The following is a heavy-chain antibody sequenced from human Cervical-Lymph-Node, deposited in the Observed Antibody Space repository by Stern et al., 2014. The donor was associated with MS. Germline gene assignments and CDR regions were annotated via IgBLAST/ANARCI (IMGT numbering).Heavy chain of an antibody. CDR3: ARGNWNYEGMGY. CDR2: IWDGGNKK. CDR1: GFTFSNYG. D-gene: IGHD1-7*01. J-gene: IGHJ4*02. V-gene: IGHV3-33*01. Sequence: QVQLVQSGGGVVQPGRSLRLSCAASGFTFSNYGMHWVRQAPGKGLEWLAGIWDGGNKKYYADPVKGRFTISRDNSKNTLFLQMSSLTAEDTALYYCARGNWNYEGMGYWGQGTLVTVSS.